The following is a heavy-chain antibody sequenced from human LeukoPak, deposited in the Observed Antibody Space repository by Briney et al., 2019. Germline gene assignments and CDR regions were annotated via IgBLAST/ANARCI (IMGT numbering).Heavy chain of an antibody. D-gene: IGHD4-23*01. J-gene: IGHJ6*03. CDR1: GYTFTSYA. V-gene: IGHV7-4-1*02. CDR2: INTNTGNP. CDR3: ARDDLGGNSRYYYYYYMDV. Sequence: RASVKVSCKASGYTFTSYAMNWVRQAPGQGLEWMGWINTNTGNPTYAQGFTGRFVFSLDTSVSTAYLQISSLKAEDTAVYYCARDDLGGNSRYYYYYYMDVWGKGTTVTVSS.